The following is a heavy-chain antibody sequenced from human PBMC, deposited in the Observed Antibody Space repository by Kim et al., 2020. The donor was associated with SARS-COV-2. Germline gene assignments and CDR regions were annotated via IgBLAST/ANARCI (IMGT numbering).Heavy chain of an antibody. CDR1: GFTFSNAW. D-gene: IGHD3-10*01. Sequence: GGSLRLSCAASGFTFSNAWMSWVRQAPGKGLEWVGRIKSKTDGGTTDYAAPVKGRFTISRDDSKNTLYLQMNSLKTEDTAVYYCTTHVTNTNYYGSVSYYPLYYFDYWGQGTLVTVSS. V-gene: IGHV3-15*01. CDR3: TTHVTNTNYYGSVSYYPLYYFDY. J-gene: IGHJ4*02. CDR2: IKSKTDGGTT.